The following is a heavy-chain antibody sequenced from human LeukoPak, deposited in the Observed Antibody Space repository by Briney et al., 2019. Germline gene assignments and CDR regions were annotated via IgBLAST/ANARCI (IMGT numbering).Heavy chain of an antibody. CDR2: INHSGSA. V-gene: IGHV4-34*01. CDR1: GGSFSGYY. CDR3: ARGRLEETTVTTTDDY. J-gene: IGHJ4*02. D-gene: IGHD4-17*01. Sequence: SETLSLACAVYGGSFSGYYWSWIRQPPGKGLEWIGEINHSGSANYNPSLKSRVTISVDTSKNQFSLKLSSVTAADTAVYYCARGRLEETTVTTTDDYWGQGTLVTVSS.